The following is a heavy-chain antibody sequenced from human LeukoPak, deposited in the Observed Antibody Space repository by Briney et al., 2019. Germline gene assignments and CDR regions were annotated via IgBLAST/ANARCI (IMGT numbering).Heavy chain of an antibody. Sequence: GASVKVSCKASGYTFTSYGISWVRQAPGQGLEWMGWISAYNGNTNYAQKLQGRVTMTTDTSTSTAYMGLRSLRSDDTAVYYCASLERRTVTTSSLTMVDWGQGTLVTVSS. V-gene: IGHV1-18*01. D-gene: IGHD4-17*01. CDR2: ISAYNGNT. CDR1: GYTFTSYG. CDR3: ASLERRTVTTSSLTMVD. J-gene: IGHJ4*02.